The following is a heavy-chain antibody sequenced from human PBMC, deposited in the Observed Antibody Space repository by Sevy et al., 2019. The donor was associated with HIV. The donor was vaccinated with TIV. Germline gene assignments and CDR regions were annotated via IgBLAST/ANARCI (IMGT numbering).Heavy chain of an antibody. Sequence: GGSLRLSCAASGFIFGDYAMHWVRQAPGKGLEWVSGISWNSGSIGYADSVKGRFTNSRDNAKNSLYLQMNSLRVDDMALYYCAKDGGSGGLYSSGLGYWGQGTLVTVSS. V-gene: IGHV3-9*03. CDR2: ISWNSGSI. CDR3: AKDGGSGGLYSSGLGY. D-gene: IGHD6-19*01. J-gene: IGHJ4*02. CDR1: GFIFGDYA.